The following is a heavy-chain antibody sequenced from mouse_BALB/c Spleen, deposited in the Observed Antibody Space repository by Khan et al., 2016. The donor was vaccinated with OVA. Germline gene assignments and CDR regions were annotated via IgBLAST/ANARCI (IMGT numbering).Heavy chain of an antibody. CDR2: TNPTNGRT. V-gene: IGHV1S81*02. D-gene: IGHD1-1*01. Sequence: QVQLQQSGAELVKPGASVKMSCKASGYTFTSYWMHWVKQSLGQGLEWFAETNPTNGRTYYNEKFKSKATLTVDTSSSTAYLLLRRPTSDDSAVEYGDRMKKILATYFDYWGQGTTLTVSA. J-gene: IGHJ2*01. CDR3: DRMKKILATYFDY. CDR1: GYTFTSYW.